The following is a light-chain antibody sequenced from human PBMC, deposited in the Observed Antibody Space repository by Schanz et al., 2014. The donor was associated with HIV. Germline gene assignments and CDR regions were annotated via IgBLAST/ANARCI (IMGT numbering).Light chain of an antibody. CDR2: AAS. J-gene: IGKJ1*01. V-gene: IGKV1-39*01. Sequence: DIQMTQSPSSLSSSVGDRVTITCRASQSISDHLNWYQQKGGTAPRLLIYAASTLHSGVPSRFSGSGSGTDFTLTISSLQPEDFATYYCQKYDSAPPTFGQGTKVEI. CDR3: QKYDSAPPT. CDR1: QSISDH.